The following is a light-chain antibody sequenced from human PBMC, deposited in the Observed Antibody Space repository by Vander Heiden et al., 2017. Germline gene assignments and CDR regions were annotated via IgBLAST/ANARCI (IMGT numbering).Light chain of an antibody. Sequence: EIVLTQSPATLSLSPGERATISCRASQSVTSYLVWYQQKPGQSPRLLIYDASNRATGIPARFSGSGSGTDFTLTISSLEPEDFAVYYCQQRNSWPRTFGGGTKVEIK. V-gene: IGKV3-11*01. J-gene: IGKJ4*01. CDR3: QQRNSWPRT. CDR2: DAS. CDR1: QSVTSY.